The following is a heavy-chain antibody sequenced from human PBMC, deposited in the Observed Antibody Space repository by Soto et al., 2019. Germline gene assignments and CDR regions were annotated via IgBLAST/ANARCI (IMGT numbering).Heavy chain of an antibody. J-gene: IGHJ4*02. D-gene: IGHD1-1*01. CDR1: GYTFTIYA. V-gene: IGHV1-3*01. Sequence: ASVTVSCKASGYTFTIYAMHWVRQAPGQRLEWMGWINAGNGNTKYSQKFQGRVTITRDTSASTAYMELSSLRSEDTAVYYCARDLLRTGDYGGQGTLVTSPQ. CDR2: INAGNGNT. CDR3: ARDLLRTGDY.